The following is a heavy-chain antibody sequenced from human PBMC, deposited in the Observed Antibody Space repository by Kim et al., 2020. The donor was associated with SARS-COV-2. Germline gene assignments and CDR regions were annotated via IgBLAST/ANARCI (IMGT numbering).Heavy chain of an antibody. D-gene: IGHD3-16*01. CDR1: GYTFTDYA. J-gene: IGHJ3*01. CDR3: ASPILYYDTVAFDV. V-gene: IGHV7-4-1*02. Sequence: ASVKVSCKASGYTFTDYAINWLRQAPGQGLEWMGWINTNTGDPTYAQGFTGRFVFSLDASVNTAYLQISNLRAADTALYYCASPILYYDTVAFDVWGPGTEVTVSS. CDR2: INTNTGDP.